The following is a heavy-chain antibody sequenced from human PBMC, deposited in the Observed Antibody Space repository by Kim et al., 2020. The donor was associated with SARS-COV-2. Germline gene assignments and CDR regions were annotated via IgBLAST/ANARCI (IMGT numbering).Heavy chain of an antibody. Sequence: GGSLRLSCAASGFSPNDHAMHWVRQAPGKGLEWVSGIMWNRDTIDYADSVKGRFITSRDNAKNSLYLQMNSLRPEDTALYFCTIDVLAGGADVWGQGTAV. CDR2: IMWNRDTI. CDR3: TIDVLAGGADV. CDR1: GFSPNDHA. J-gene: IGHJ6*02. V-gene: IGHV3-9*02. D-gene: IGHD3-3*02.